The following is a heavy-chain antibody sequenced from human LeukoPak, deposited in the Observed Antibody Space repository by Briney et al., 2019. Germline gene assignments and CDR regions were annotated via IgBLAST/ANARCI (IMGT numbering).Heavy chain of an antibody. V-gene: IGHV3-7*01. D-gene: IGHD2-8*02. J-gene: IGHJ4*02. CDR3: GRGGSGSSKYWVF. CDR2: INGDGSDK. CDR1: GFPLSRYW. Sequence: PGGSLTLSCAAGFPLSRYWMTWVRQAPGRGLEWVANINGDGSDKYDGDAGNGRFSISRDNAENSLFLQMNNRRVEASAVYYCGRGGSGSSKYWVFWGQGTLVTVSS.